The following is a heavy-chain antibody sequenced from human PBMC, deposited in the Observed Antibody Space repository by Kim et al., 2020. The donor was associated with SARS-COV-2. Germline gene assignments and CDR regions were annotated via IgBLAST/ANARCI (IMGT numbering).Heavy chain of an antibody. V-gene: IGHV3-53*01. D-gene: IGHD5-12*01. Sequence: GGSLRLSCVASEFTVTTAHMTWVRQTPGKGLEWVSIVYSSGNKQYADSVKGRFTISRDNSKNTVYLQMSTLRAEDTAVYYCARDPQDGYGHFDLWGQGTLVAVSS. CDR3: ARDPQDGYGHFDL. CDR2: VYSSGNK. J-gene: IGHJ4*02. CDR1: EFTVTTAH.